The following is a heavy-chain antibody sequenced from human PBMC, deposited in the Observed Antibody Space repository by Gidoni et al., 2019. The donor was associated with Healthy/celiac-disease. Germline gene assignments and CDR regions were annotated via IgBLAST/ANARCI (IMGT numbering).Heavy chain of an antibody. CDR3: ARRSPYSSGYYLFDY. D-gene: IGHD3-22*01. Sequence: QLQLQESGPGLVKPSETLSLTCTVSGGSISSSSYYWGWIRQPPGKGLEWIGSIYYSGSTYYNPSLKSRVTISVDTSKNQFSLKLSSVTAADTAVYYCARRSPYSSGYYLFDYWGQGTLVTVSS. CDR1: GGSISSSSYY. J-gene: IGHJ4*02. V-gene: IGHV4-39*01. CDR2: IYYSGST.